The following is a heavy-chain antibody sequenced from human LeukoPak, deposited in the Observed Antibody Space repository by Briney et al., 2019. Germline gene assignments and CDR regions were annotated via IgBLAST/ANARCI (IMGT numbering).Heavy chain of an antibody. CDR3: AGGSPWGMDV. CDR1: GGTFSSYA. V-gene: IGHV1-69*05. Sequence: GASVKVSCKASGGTFSSYAISWVRQAPGQGLEWMGGIIPIFGTANYAQKFQGRVTITTDKSTSTAYMELSSLRSEDTAVYYCAGGSPWGMDVWGQGTTVTVSS. J-gene: IGHJ6*02. D-gene: IGHD1-26*01. CDR2: IIPIFGTA.